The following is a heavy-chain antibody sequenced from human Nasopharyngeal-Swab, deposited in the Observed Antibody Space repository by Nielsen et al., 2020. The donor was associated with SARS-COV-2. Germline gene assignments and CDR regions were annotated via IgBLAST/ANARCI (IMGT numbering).Heavy chain of an antibody. CDR2: ISPRYGYT. V-gene: IGHV1-18*01. CDR1: GYTFTSYG. Sequence: ASVKVSCKTSGYTFTSYGVSWVRQAPGQGLEWMGWISPRYGYTNYEQKFQGRVTMTTDTSTSTAYKELRSLRSDDTAVYYCARDMGATFGFDFWGQGTMVTVSS. CDR3: ARDMGATFGFDF. D-gene: IGHD1-26*01. J-gene: IGHJ3*01.